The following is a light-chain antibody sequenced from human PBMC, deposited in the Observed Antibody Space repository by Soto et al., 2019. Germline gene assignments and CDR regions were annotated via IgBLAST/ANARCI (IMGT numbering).Light chain of an antibody. CDR3: QQRDSWWT. CDR2: NAS. Sequence: EIVLTQSPATLSLSPGETATLSCRASQTVSSFLAWYQQKPGQAPRLLIYNASNRATGIPARFSGSASGTDFTLTISSLEPEDFAVYYCQQRDSWWTFGQGTKVEMK. CDR1: QTVSSF. J-gene: IGKJ1*01. V-gene: IGKV3-11*01.